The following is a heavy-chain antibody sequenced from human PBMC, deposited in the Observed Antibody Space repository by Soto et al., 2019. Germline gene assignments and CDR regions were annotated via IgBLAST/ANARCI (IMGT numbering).Heavy chain of an antibody. D-gene: IGHD6-19*01. CDR3: ARDGIVVAGTFDY. Sequence: GASVKVSGKASGYTFTSYGISWVRQAPGQGLEWMGWISAYNGNTNYAQKLQGRVTMTTDTSTSTVYMELRSLRSDDTAVFYCARDGIVVAGTFDYWGQGTQVPVSS. CDR2: ISAYNGNT. V-gene: IGHV1-18*01. J-gene: IGHJ4*02. CDR1: GYTFTSYG.